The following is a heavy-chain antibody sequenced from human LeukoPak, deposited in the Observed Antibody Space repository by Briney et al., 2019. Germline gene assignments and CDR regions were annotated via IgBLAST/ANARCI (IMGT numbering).Heavy chain of an antibody. CDR1: GGSFSSSSYY. Sequence: PSETLSLTCTVSGGSFSSSSYYWDWIRQPPGKGLEWIGAIYYSGNTNYNPSLKSRVTISVDTSKNQFSLKLSSVTAADTAVYYCARHRIPAALASAFDYWGQGTLVTVSS. J-gene: IGHJ4*02. CDR3: ARHRIPAALASAFDY. CDR2: IYYSGNT. D-gene: IGHD2-2*01. V-gene: IGHV4-39*01.